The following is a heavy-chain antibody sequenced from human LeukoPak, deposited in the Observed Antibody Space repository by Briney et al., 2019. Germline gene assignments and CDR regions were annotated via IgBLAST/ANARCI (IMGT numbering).Heavy chain of an antibody. CDR2: ISSSSSYI. CDR3: AYGYSGYDFSY. D-gene: IGHD5-12*01. Sequence: GGSLRLSCAASGFTFSNYWMSWVRQAPGKGLEWVSSISSSSSYIYYADSVKGRFTISRDNAKNSLYLQMNSLRAEDTAVYYCAYGYSGYDFSYWGQGTLVTVSS. J-gene: IGHJ4*02. CDR1: GFTFSNYW. V-gene: IGHV3-21*01.